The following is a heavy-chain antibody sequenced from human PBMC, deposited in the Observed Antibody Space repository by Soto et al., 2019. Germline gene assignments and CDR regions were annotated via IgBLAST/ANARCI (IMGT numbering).Heavy chain of an antibody. CDR1: GFTFSSYG. Sequence: QTGGSLRLSCAASGFTFSSYGMHWVRQAPGKGLEWVAVISYDGSNKYYADSVKGRFTISRDNSKNTLYLQMNSLRAEDTAVYYCAKDAFYYGSGSYYKPFDYWGQGTLVTVSS. CDR2: ISYDGSNK. CDR3: AKDAFYYGSGSYYKPFDY. D-gene: IGHD3-10*01. J-gene: IGHJ4*02. V-gene: IGHV3-30*18.